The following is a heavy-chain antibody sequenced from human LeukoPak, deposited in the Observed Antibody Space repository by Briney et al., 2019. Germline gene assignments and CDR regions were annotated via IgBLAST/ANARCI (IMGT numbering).Heavy chain of an antibody. CDR1: GFTFSSYW. Sequence: PGGSLRLSCAASGFTFSSYWMHWVRQAPGKGLVWVSRINSDGSSTSYADSVKGRFTISRDNSKNTLYLQMNSLRAEDTAVYYCAKPYGSGSYYSYYYYYYMDVWGKGTTVTISS. D-gene: IGHD3-10*01. J-gene: IGHJ6*03. CDR2: INSDGSST. CDR3: AKPYGSGSYYSYYYYYYMDV. V-gene: IGHV3-74*01.